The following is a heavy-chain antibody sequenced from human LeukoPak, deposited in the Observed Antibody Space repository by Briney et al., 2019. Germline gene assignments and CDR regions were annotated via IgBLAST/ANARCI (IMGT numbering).Heavy chain of an antibody. V-gene: IGHV3-64D*08. D-gene: IGHD5-24*01. Sequence: GGSLRLSCSAAGFTFSSHAMHWVRQAPEKGLEYVSTINDDGGLTYYAVSVKGRFTISRDNSKNTLYLQMNNLRPEDTAVYHCLKGGWATIGPPKDWGQGTLVTVSS. CDR2: INDDGGLT. CDR1: GFTFSSHA. CDR3: LKGGWATIGPPKD. J-gene: IGHJ4*02.